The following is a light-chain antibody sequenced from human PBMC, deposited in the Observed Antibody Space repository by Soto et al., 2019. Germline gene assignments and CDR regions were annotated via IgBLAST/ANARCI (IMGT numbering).Light chain of an antibody. CDR1: RSDVGSYNH. V-gene: IGLV2-14*01. J-gene: IGLJ1*01. CDR3: CSYTSSTTQDV. CDR2: EVN. Sequence: QSVLTQPASVSGSPGQSITISCSGTRSDVGSYNHVSWYQQHPGKAPKAVIYEVNNRPSGVSDRFYGSKSGNTASLTISGLQSEDEADYYCCSYTSSTTQDVFGTGTKLTVL.